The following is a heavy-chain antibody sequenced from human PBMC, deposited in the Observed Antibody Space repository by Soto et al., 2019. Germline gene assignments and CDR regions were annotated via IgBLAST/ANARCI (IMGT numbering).Heavy chain of an antibody. CDR2: ISNSSSYI. J-gene: IGHJ4*02. Sequence: GGSLRLSCAASGFTFSSYSMNWVGQAPGKGLEWVSSISNSSSYIYYADSVKGRFTISRDNAKNSLYLQKTSLRAEDTAAFYCACHPGDSSGYWNYFDYWGKGPRFTVS. CDR3: ACHPGDSSGYWNYFDY. CDR1: GFTFSSYS. V-gene: IGHV3-21*01. D-gene: IGHD3-22*01.